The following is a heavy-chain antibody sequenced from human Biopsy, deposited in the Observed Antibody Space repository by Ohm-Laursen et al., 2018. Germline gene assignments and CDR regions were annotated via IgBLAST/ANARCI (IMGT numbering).Heavy chain of an antibody. CDR3: ARDSGILNYGNFKYYHYYGMDV. J-gene: IGHJ6*02. CDR2: IYYSVMT. V-gene: IGHV4-59*01. CDR1: GGSFSGYY. D-gene: IGHD4-11*01. Sequence: TLSLTCSVYGGSFSGYYCSWIRQPPGKGLEWIGHIYYSVMTNYNPSLQSRVSISVDTSRNQVSLTLSSVTAADTAVYYCARDSGILNYGNFKYYHYYGMDVWGQGTKVTVSS.